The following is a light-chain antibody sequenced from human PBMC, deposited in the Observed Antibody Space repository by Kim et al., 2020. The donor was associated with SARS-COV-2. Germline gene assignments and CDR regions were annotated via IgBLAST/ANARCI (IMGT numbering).Light chain of an antibody. CDR3: QAWDSSTVWV. CDR2: QDS. Sequence: VSPGQTASRTCSGDKLGDKYACWYQQKPGQSPVLVIYQDSKRPSGIPERFSGSNSGNTATLTISGTQAMDEADYYCQAWDSSTVWVFGGGTQLTVL. V-gene: IGLV3-1*01. J-gene: IGLJ3*02. CDR1: KLGDKY.